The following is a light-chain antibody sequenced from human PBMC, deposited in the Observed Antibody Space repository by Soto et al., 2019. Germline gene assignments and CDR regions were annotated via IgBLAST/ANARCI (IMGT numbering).Light chain of an antibody. CDR3: AAWDDGLNGWL. CDR1: NSNVGSNT. J-gene: IGLJ3*02. Sequence: QSVLTQPPSASGTPGQRVTISCSGSNSNVGSNTVNWYQQFPGTSPRLLIEGNDHRPSGVPDRFSGSKSANSASLAISGLKSEDEADYYCAAWDDGLNGWLFGGGTKLTVL. V-gene: IGLV1-44*01. CDR2: GND.